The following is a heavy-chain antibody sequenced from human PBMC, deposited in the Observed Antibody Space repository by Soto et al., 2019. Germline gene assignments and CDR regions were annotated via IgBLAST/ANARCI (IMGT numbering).Heavy chain of an antibody. V-gene: IGHV3-11*05. CDR1: GFTFSDYY. CDR2: ITSSSSYT. J-gene: IGHJ5*02. CDR3: AASHGGYWFDP. D-gene: IGHD3-10*01. Sequence: QVQLVESGGGLGKPGGSLRLSCATSGFTFSDYYMTWIRQAPGKGLEWVSYITSSSSYTNYADSVKGRFTISRDNAKNSLYLQMNSLRAEDTAVYYCAASHGGYWFDPWGQGTLVTVSS.